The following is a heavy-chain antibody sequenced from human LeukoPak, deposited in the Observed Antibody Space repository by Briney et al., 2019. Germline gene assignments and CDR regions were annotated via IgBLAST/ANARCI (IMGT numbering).Heavy chain of an antibody. CDR3: AKGLDSSGYSKYYFDS. D-gene: IGHD3-22*01. J-gene: IGHJ4*02. V-gene: IGHV3-23*01. CDR1: GFTFSSFA. CDR2: ISDSGGTT. Sequence: HPGGSLRLSCAASGFTFSSFAMSWVRQAPGKGLEWVSAISDSGGTTYYADSVKGRFTISRDNSQNTLSLQMNSLRAEDTAVYYCAKGLDSSGYSKYYFDSWGQGTLVTVSA.